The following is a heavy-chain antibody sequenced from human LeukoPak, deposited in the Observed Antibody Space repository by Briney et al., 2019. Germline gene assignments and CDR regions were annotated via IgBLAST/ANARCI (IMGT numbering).Heavy chain of an antibody. V-gene: IGHV1-46*01. J-gene: IGHJ4*02. CDR1: GYTFTSDY. CDR2: INPSGGST. Sequence: ASVKVSCTASGYTFTSDYMHWVRQAPGQGLEWMGIINPSGGSTSYAQKFQGRVTMTRDTSTSTVYMELSSLRSEDTAVYYCAREGGITGKKLDYWGQGTLVTVSS. CDR3: AREGGITGKKLDY. D-gene: IGHD1-20*01.